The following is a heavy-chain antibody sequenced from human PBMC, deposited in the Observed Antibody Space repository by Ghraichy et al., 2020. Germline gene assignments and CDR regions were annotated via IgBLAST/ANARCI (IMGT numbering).Heavy chain of an antibody. CDR1: GFTFTSSS. J-gene: IGHJ6*02. V-gene: IGHV1-58*01. Sequence: SVKVSCKASGFTFTSSSVRWVRLTRGQRLEWIGWIDVGSGNTIYAQKFRERVTLTRDKSTSTAYMELSSLRSEDTAVYYCAADRHDNSYDYYGMDVWGQGTTVTVSS. D-gene: IGHD3-16*01. CDR3: AADRHDNSYDYYGMDV. CDR2: IDVGSGNT.